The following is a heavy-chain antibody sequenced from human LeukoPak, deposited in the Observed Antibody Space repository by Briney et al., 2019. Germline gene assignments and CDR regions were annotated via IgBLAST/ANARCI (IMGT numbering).Heavy chain of an antibody. CDR1: GFTFRSYD. CDR3: ARDRDWGCSYCSY. Sequence: PGGSLRLSCAASGFTFRSYDMHWVRQATGKGLEWVSGVGTAGDTYYSGSVKGRFTISRDYSKNTVYLQMNSLRAEDTAVYFCARDRDWGCSYCSYWGQGTLVTVSS. CDR2: VGTAGDT. J-gene: IGHJ4*02. D-gene: IGHD7-27*01. V-gene: IGHV3-13*04.